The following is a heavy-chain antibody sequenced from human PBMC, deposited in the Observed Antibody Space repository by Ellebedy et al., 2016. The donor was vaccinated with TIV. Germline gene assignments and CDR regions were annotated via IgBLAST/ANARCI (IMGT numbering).Heavy chain of an antibody. D-gene: IGHD3-10*01. CDR3: VRDSWGPGGP. CDR2: ITSGSEAI. J-gene: IGHJ5*02. Sequence: GGSLRLXCAASGFSFSSSGMNWIRQSPRTGLEWIAFITSGSEAIYYADSVKGRFTISRDNAKSSLYLQMNSLRVEDTAMYYCVRDSWGPGGPWGQGTLVTVSS. V-gene: IGHV3-48*04. CDR1: GFSFSSSG.